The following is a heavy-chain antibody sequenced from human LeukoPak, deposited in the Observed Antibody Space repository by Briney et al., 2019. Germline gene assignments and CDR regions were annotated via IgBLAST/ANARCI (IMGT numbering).Heavy chain of an antibody. CDR1: GFTFSSYA. Sequence: GGSLRLSCAASGFTFSSYAMSWGRQAPGKGLEGVSAISGSGGSTYYEDSVKGRFTISRDNSKNTLYLQMNSLRAEDKAVYYCAKGSGIVVVNDAFDIWGQGTMVTVSS. J-gene: IGHJ3*02. CDR3: AKGSGIVVVNDAFDI. D-gene: IGHD3-22*01. CDR2: ISGSGGST. V-gene: IGHV3-23*01.